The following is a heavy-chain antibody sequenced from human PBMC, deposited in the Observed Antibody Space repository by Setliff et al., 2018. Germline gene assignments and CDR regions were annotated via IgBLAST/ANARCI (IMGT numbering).Heavy chain of an antibody. CDR3: ARHWDFCGGNCPHNSIDY. Sequence: SDTLSLTCAVYGGSFSGYHWSWIRQPPGKGLEWIGEISHSGDPNYNPSRNSRVTISADTSKNQFSVRLNSVTAADTAVYYCARHWDFCGGNCPHNSIDYWGRGALVTVSS. CDR2: ISHSGDP. CDR1: GGSFSGYH. D-gene: IGHD2-21*02. V-gene: IGHV4-34*01. J-gene: IGHJ4*02.